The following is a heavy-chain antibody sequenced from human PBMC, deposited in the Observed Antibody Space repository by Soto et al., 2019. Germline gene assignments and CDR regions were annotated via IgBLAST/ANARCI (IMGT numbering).Heavy chain of an antibody. V-gene: IGHV3-15*01. CDR1: GFTFSNAW. D-gene: IGHD4-4*01. J-gene: IGHJ6*03. CDR2: IKSKTDGGTT. CDR3: TTANDDYSFHDTNNYYYYYYMDV. Sequence: GGSLRLSCAASGFTFSNAWMSWVRQAPGKGLEWVGRIKSKTDGGTTDYAAPVKGRFTISRDDSKNTLYLQMNSLKTEDTAVYYCTTANDDYSFHDTNNYYYYYYMDVWGKGTTVTVSS.